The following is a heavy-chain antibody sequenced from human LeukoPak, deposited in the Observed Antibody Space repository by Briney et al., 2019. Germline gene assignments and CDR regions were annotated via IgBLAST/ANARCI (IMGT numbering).Heavy chain of an antibody. V-gene: IGHV4-39*01. Sequence: SETLSLTCTVSGASISSSSFYWGWIRQPPGKGLEWIGSIYYSGSTSYNPSLESRVTLPVDTSKNQFSLQLTSVTAADTAVYYCAITGRHSSVDYWGQGTLVTVSS. CDR2: IYYSGST. CDR3: AITGRHSSVDY. D-gene: IGHD3-10*01. CDR1: GASISSSSFY. J-gene: IGHJ4*02.